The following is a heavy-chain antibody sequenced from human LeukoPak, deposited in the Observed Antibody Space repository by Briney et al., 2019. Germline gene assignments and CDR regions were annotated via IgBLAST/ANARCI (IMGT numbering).Heavy chain of an antibody. Sequence: GGSLRLSCAASGFTFSSYSMNWVRQAPGKGLEWVSSISSSSSYIYYADSVKGRLTISRDNAKNSLYLQMNSLRAEDTAVYYCAREPMVKLLDYWGQGTLVTVSS. CDR2: ISSSSSYI. V-gene: IGHV3-21*01. CDR3: AREPMVKLLDY. J-gene: IGHJ4*02. D-gene: IGHD5-18*01. CDR1: GFTFSSYS.